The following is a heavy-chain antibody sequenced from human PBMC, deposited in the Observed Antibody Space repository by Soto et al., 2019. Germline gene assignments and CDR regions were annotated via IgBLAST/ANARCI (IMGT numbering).Heavy chain of an antibody. CDR2: INPNRGGT. J-gene: IGHJ4*02. CDR1: GYTFTGYY. D-gene: IGHD1-26*01. CDR3: ANQRSEWERSFDY. Sequence: QVQLVQSGAEVKKPGASVKVSCKASGYTFTGYYMHWVRQAPGQGLEWMGWINPNRGGTNYAQKFQGWVTMTRDASISTAYLELSRLRSDDTAVYYCANQRSEWERSFDYWGQGPLVTVSS. V-gene: IGHV1-2*04.